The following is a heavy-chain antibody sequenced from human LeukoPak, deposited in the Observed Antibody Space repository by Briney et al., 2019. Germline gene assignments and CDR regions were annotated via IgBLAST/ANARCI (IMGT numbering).Heavy chain of an antibody. CDR1: GFTFSNYW. Sequence: GGSLRLSCAASGFTFSNYWIHWVRQAPGKGLVWFSRINSDGSSTSYADSVKGRFTISRDNAKNTLYLQMSSLRAEDTAVYYCARDGYCSSTSCYYFDYWGQGTLVTVSS. J-gene: IGHJ4*02. CDR3: ARDGYCSSTSCYYFDY. CDR2: INSDGSST. V-gene: IGHV3-74*01. D-gene: IGHD2-2*01.